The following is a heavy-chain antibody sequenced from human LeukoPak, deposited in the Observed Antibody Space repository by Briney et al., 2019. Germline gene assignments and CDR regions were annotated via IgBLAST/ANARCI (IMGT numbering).Heavy chain of an antibody. Sequence: PSETLSLTCTVSGGSISSYYWSWIRQPAGKGLEWIGRIYPTGITDYNPSFKSRVTMSVDTSKNQFSLNLNSLTAADTAVYYCAREERRNFVDWFDPWGQGTLVTASS. J-gene: IGHJ5*02. CDR3: AREERRNFVDWFDP. CDR1: GGSISSYY. CDR2: IYPTGIT. V-gene: IGHV4-4*07. D-gene: IGHD2/OR15-2a*01.